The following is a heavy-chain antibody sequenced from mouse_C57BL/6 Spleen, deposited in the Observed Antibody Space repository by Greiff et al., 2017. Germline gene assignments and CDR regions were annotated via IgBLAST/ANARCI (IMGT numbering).Heavy chain of an antibody. Sequence: QVQLKQPGTELVKPGASVKLSCKASGYTFTSYWMHWVKQRPGQGLEWIGNINPSNGGTNYNEKFKSKATLTVDKSSSTAYMQLSSLTSEDSAVYYCAREEGYYGSSFYAMDYWGQGTSVTVSS. J-gene: IGHJ4*01. CDR2: INPSNGGT. V-gene: IGHV1-53*01. D-gene: IGHD1-1*01. CDR3: AREEGYYGSSFYAMDY. CDR1: GYTFTSYW.